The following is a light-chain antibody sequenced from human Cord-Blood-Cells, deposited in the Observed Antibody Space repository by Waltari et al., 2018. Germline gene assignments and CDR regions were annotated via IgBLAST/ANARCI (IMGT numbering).Light chain of an antibody. V-gene: IGLV3-21*04. Sequence: SYVLTQPPSVSVAPGKTARITWWGNNIGSKSVQWYQQKPGQAPVLVIYYDSDRPSGIPERFSGSNSGNTATLTISRVEAGDEADYYCQVWDSSSDHYVFGTGTKVTVL. CDR3: QVWDSSSDHYV. CDR1: NIGSKS. J-gene: IGLJ1*01. CDR2: YDS.